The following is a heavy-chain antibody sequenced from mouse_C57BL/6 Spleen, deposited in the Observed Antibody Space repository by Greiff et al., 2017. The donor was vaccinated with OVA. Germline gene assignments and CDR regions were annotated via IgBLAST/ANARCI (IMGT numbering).Heavy chain of an antibody. CDR3: ARNPCYGWDYAMDY. Sequence: QVQLKESGPGLVQPSQSLSITCTVSGFSLTSYGVHWVRQSPGKGLEWLGVIWSGGSTDYNAAFISRLSISKDNSKSQVFFKMNSLQADDTAIYYCARNPCYGWDYAMDYWGQGTSVTVSS. CDR1: GFSLTSYG. CDR2: IWSGGST. D-gene: IGHD1-1*02. J-gene: IGHJ4*01. V-gene: IGHV2-2*01.